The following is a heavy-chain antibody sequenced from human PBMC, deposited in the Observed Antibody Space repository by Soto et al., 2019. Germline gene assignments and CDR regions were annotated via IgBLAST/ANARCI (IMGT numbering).Heavy chain of an antibody. CDR2: IIPIFGTA. J-gene: IGHJ5*02. CDR1: GGTCSSYA. Sequence: SVKVSCKASGGTCSSYAISWVRQAPGQGLEWMGGIIPIFGTANYAQKFQGRVTITADESTSTAYMELSSLRSEDTAVYYCARDGFWSGGDHPPTHNWFDPWGQGTLVTVS. V-gene: IGHV1-69*13. D-gene: IGHD2-21*02. CDR3: ARDGFWSGGDHPPTHNWFDP.